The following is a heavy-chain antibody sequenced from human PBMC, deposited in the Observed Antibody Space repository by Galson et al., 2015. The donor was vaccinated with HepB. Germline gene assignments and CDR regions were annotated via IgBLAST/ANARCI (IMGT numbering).Heavy chain of an antibody. CDR3: AREGYYDSSGYSHDAFDI. V-gene: IGHV4-59*01. D-gene: IGHD3-22*01. CDR1: GGSISSYY. J-gene: IGHJ3*02. Sequence: ETLSLTCTVSGGSISSYYWSWIRQPPGKGLEWIGYIYYSGSTNYNPSLKSRVTISVDTSKNQFSLKLSSVTAADTAVYYCAREGYYDSSGYSHDAFDIWGQGTMVTVSS. CDR2: IYYSGST.